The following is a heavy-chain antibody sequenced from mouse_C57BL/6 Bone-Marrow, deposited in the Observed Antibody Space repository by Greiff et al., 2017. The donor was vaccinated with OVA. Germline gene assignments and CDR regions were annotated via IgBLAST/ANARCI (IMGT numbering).Heavy chain of an antibody. V-gene: IGHV5-6*01. Sequence: EVQLVESGGDLVKPGGSLKLSCAASGFTFSSYGMSWVRQTPDKRLEWVATISSGGSYTYYPDSVKGRFTISRDNAKNTLYLQMSSLKSEDTAMYYCARHGNWDAYWGQGTLVTVSA. CDR1: GFTFSSYG. CDR3: ARHGNWDAY. D-gene: IGHD4-1*01. CDR2: ISSGGSYT. J-gene: IGHJ3*01.